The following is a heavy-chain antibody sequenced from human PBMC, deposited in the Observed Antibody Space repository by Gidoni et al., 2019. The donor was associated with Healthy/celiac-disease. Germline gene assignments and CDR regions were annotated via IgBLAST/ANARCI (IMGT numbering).Heavy chain of an antibody. Sequence: QVQLVESGGGVVQPGRSLRLSCAASGFTFSSYGMHWVRQAPGKWLEWVAVIWYDGSNKYYADSVKGRFTISRDNSKNTLYLQMNSLRAEDTAVYYCARDSGYSYGYLDYWGQGTLVTVSS. V-gene: IGHV3-33*01. D-gene: IGHD5-18*01. CDR2: IWYDGSNK. CDR1: GFTFSSYG. CDR3: ARDSGYSYGYLDY. J-gene: IGHJ4*02.